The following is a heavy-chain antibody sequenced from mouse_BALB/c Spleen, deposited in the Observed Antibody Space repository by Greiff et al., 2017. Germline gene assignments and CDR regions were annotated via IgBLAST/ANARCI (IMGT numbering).Heavy chain of an antibody. J-gene: IGHJ1*01. D-gene: IGHD4-1*01. V-gene: IGHV5-4*02. CDR3: ARDLGRDWYFDV. CDR2: ISDGGSYT. CDR1: GFTFSDYY. Sequence: EVKVVESGGGLVKPGGSLKLSCAASGFTFSDYYMYWVRQTPEKRLEWVATISDGGSYTYYPDSVKGRFTISRDNAKNNLYLQMSSLKSEDTAMYYCARDLGRDWYFDVWGAGTTVTVSS.